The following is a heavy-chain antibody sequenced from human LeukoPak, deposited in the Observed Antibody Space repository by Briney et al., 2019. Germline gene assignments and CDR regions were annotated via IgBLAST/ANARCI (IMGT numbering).Heavy chain of an antibody. Sequence: GGSLRLSCAASGFTFSNAWMSWVRQAPGKGLEWVGRIKSKTDGGTTDYAAPVKGRFTISRDDSKNTLYLHMNSLKAEDTAVYYCTTDETYYYDSSGYPSWGQGTLVTVSS. CDR3: TTDETYYYDSSGYPS. CDR2: IKSKTDGGTT. CDR1: GFTFSNAW. V-gene: IGHV3-15*01. J-gene: IGHJ5*02. D-gene: IGHD3-22*01.